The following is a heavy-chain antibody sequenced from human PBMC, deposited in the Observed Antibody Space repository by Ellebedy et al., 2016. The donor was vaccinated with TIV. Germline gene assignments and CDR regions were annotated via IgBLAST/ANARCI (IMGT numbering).Heavy chain of an antibody. CDR1: GFTFSGYW. V-gene: IGHV3-21*01. CDR2: ISGTGSST. D-gene: IGHD4-17*01. J-gene: IGHJ4*02. Sequence: GESLKISCAASGFTFSGYWMHWVRQAPGKGLEWVSTISGTGSSTYYADSVKGRSTISRDNAKNSLYLQMNSLRAEDTAVYYCASLRNDYGDYVNYWGQGTLVTVSS. CDR3: ASLRNDYGDYVNY.